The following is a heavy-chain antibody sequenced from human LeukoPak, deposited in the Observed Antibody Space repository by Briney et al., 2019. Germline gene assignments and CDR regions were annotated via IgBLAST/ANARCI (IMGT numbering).Heavy chain of an antibody. D-gene: IGHD3-22*01. Sequence: ASVKVSCKASGYTFTSYHMHWVRQAPGQGLEWMGIINPSGGSTSYAQKFQGRVTMTRDTSTSTVYMELSSLRSEDTAVYYCARAYPTYYYDSSGSLGYWGQGTLVTVSS. V-gene: IGHV1-46*01. CDR1: GYTFTSYH. J-gene: IGHJ4*02. CDR2: INPSGGST. CDR3: ARAYPTYYYDSSGSLGY.